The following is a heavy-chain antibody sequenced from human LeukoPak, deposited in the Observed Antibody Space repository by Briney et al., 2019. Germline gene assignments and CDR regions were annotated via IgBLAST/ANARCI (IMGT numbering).Heavy chain of an antibody. V-gene: IGHV4-30-4*01. J-gene: IGHJ6*02. D-gene: IGHD2-2*01. CDR3: ARDVLYCSSTSCHPYFGMDV. CDR2: IYYSGST. CDR1: GGSISSGDYY. Sequence: TLSLTCTVSGGSISSGDYYWSWIRQPPGKGLEWIGYIYYSGSTYYNTSLKSRVTISVETSKNQFSLKLSSLTAADTAVYYCARDVLYCSSTSCHPYFGMDVWGQGTTVTVSS.